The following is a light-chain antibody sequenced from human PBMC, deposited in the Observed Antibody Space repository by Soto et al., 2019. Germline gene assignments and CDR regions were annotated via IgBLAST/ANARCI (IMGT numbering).Light chain of an antibody. Sequence: EIVLTQSPATLSLSPGERATLSCRASQSVSSYLAWYQQKPGQAPRLLIYDASNRATGIPARFSGSGSGTDFPLTISSLEPEDLAVYYCQQRSNWPPTFGQGTKVEIK. V-gene: IGKV3-11*01. CDR1: QSVSSY. CDR3: QQRSNWPPT. J-gene: IGKJ1*01. CDR2: DAS.